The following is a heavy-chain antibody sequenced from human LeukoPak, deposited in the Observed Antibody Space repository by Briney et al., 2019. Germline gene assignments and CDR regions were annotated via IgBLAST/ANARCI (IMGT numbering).Heavy chain of an antibody. CDR2: INPNSGGT. CDR1: GDTFTGYY. V-gene: IGHV1-2*02. D-gene: IGHD5-18*01. Sequence: ASVKVSCKASGDTFTGYYMHWVRQAPGQGLEWMGWINPNSGGTNYAQKFQGRVTMTRDTSISTAYMELSSLRSEDTAVYYCARNVVPDTAIDYWGQGTLVTVSS. J-gene: IGHJ4*02. CDR3: ARNVVPDTAIDY.